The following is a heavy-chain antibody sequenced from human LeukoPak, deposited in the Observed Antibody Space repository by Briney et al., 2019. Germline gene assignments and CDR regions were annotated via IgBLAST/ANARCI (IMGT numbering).Heavy chain of an antibody. CDR1: GGSISSNSYF. CDR2: IHYSGSI. CDR3: ASQKTLVRGAIRLFDASDI. V-gene: IGHV4-39*01. D-gene: IGHD3-10*01. Sequence: PSETLSLTCTVSGGSISSNSYFWSWIRQPPGKGLEWIGIIHYSGSIYYSPSLKSRLSISIDTSKNQFSLKLSSVTAADTAVYYCASQKTLVRGAIRLFDASDIWGQGTVVTVSS. J-gene: IGHJ3*02.